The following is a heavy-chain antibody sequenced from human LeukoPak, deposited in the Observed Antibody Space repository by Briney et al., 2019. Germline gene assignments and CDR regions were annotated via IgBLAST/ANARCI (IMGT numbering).Heavy chain of an antibody. CDR3: ARQKGLALDY. V-gene: IGHV3-11*01. Sequence: GGSLRLSCAASGFTVSSNYMSWVRQTPGKGLEWVSYISSSGSTFYYADSVKGRFTISRDNAKNSLYLQMNSLRAEDTALYYCARQKGLALDYWGQGTLVTVSS. CDR1: GFTVSSNY. D-gene: IGHD3/OR15-3a*01. CDR2: ISSSGSTF. J-gene: IGHJ4*02.